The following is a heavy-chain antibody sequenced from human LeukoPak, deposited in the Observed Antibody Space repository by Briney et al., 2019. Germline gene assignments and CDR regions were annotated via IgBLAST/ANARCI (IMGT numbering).Heavy chain of an antibody. CDR2: IYYSGST. Sequence: PSETLSLTCTVSGGSISSYYWSWIRQPPGKGLEWIGYIYYSGSTNYNPSLKSRVTISVDTSKNQFSLKLSSVTAADTAVYYRARGGVVVPAAPDYWGQGTLVTVSS. CDR1: GGSISSYY. D-gene: IGHD2-2*01. V-gene: IGHV4-59*01. CDR3: ARGGVVVPAAPDY. J-gene: IGHJ4*02.